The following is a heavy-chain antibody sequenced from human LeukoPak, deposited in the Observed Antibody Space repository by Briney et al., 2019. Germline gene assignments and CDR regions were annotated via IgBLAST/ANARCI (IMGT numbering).Heavy chain of an antibody. D-gene: IGHD2-15*01. V-gene: IGHV4-4*02. J-gene: IGHJ5*01. CDR2: IYHSGST. Sequence: SETLSLPSAVSGGSISSSNWWSWVRQPPGKGLEWIGEIYHSGSTNYNPSLKSRVTISVDKSKNQFSLKLSSVTAADTAVYYCARVVVVFNWLDYWGQGTLVTVSS. CDR3: ARVVVVFNWLDY. CDR1: GGSISSSNW.